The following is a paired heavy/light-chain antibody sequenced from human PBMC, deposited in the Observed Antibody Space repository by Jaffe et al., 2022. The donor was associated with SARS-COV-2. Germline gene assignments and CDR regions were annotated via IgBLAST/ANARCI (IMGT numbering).Light chain of an antibody. CDR2: AAS. Sequence: IQMTQSPSSLSASLGDRVTITCRASQSISNYLNWYQQKPGKAPQLLIYAASNLQSGVPSRFSGSGSGTDFTLTINSLQPEDFATYYCQHSYSIPRTSGQGTALEMK. CDR1: QSISNY. V-gene: IGKV1-39*01. J-gene: IGKJ2*01. CDR3: QHSYSIPRT.
Heavy chain of an antibody. J-gene: IGHJ4*02. CDR2: ISDDGSKQ. CDR1: GLIFSRSV. CDR3: ATERAFRSALDN. D-gene: IGHD3-3*02. V-gene: IGHV3-30*03. Sequence: QVQLVESGGGVVQPGRSLRLSCAASGLIFSRSVLHWVRQAPGKGLEWVAVISDDGSKQYYVDSVKGRFTISRDNSKSTLYLQMNSLRREDTAVYYCATERAFRSALDNWGQGTLVTVSS.